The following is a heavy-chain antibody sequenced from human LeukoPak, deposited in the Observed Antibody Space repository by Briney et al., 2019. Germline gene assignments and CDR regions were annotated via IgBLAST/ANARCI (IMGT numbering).Heavy chain of an antibody. Sequence: ASVKVSCKPSVYTFTGYFMHWVRQAPGQGREWMGWINPDSGGTNYAQKFQGRVTMTRDTSISTAYMELSRLRSDDTAVYYCAVMVRGAMGFDYWGQGTLVTVSS. CDR1: VYTFTGYF. J-gene: IGHJ4*02. V-gene: IGHV1-2*02. D-gene: IGHD3-10*01. CDR3: AVMVRGAMGFDY. CDR2: INPDSGGT.